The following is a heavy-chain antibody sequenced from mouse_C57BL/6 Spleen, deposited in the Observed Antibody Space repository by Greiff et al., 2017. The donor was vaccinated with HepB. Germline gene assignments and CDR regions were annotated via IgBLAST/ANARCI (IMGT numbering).Heavy chain of an antibody. J-gene: IGHJ4*01. D-gene: IGHD1-1*01. CDR3: ARSSVVGESMDY. V-gene: IGHV1-64*01. CDR1: GYTFTSYW. Sequence: QVQLQQPGAEPVKPGASVKLSCKASGYTFTSYWMHWVKQRPGQGLEWIGMIHPNSGSTNYNEKFKSKATLTVDKSYSTAYMQLSSLTSEDSAVYYCARSSVVGESMDYWGQGTSVTVSS. CDR2: IHPNSGST.